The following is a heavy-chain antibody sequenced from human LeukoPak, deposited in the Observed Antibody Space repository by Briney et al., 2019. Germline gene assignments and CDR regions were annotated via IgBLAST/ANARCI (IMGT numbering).Heavy chain of an antibody. Sequence: TSSETLSLTCTVSGGSISSYYWSWIRQPPGKGLEWIGYIYYSGSTNYNPSLKSRVTISVDTSKNQFSLKLSSVTAADTAVYYCARGGYSGYDFLSVAFDIWGQGTMVTVSS. D-gene: IGHD5-12*01. J-gene: IGHJ3*02. CDR3: ARGGYSGYDFLSVAFDI. V-gene: IGHV4-59*01. CDR1: GGSISSYY. CDR2: IYYSGST.